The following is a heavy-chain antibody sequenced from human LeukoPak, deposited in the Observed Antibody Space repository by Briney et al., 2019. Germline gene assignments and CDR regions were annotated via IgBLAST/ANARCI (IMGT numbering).Heavy chain of an antibody. Sequence: SETLSLTCTVSGDSVSSSNYYWAWIRQPPGKGLEWIGNIYYSGSTYYNPSLKSRLTISVDTSKNQFSLKLTSVTAADTAVYYCARLNKPGWFDPWGQGTLVTVSS. J-gene: IGHJ5*02. CDR2: IYYSGST. CDR1: GDSVSSSNYY. V-gene: IGHV4-39*01. CDR3: ARLNKPGWFDP. D-gene: IGHD1-14*01.